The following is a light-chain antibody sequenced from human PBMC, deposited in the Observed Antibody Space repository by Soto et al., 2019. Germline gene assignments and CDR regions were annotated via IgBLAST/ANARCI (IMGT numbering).Light chain of an antibody. CDR3: QQYNSFSWT. CDR2: AAS. Sequence: MHITQSPSSLSASLLDRVTSTSLANQGIRNDLGCHQQPPGKAPKLLIYAASSLEGGVPSRFSGSGSGTEFTLTISGLQPDDFATYYCQQYNSFSWTFGQGTKVDI. CDR1: QGIRND. J-gene: IGKJ1*01. V-gene: IGKV1-17*01.